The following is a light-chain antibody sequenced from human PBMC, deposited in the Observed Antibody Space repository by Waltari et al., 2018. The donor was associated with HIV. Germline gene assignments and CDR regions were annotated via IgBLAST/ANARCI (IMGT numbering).Light chain of an antibody. V-gene: IGKV1-27*01. Sequence: DMQMTQSPSSLSAFVGAPVTITCRASEDISNHLAWYQQRPGKVPKLLISAASTLQSGFPSRFSGSGSGTYFTLTISSLQPEDVATYFCQKYNFAPFSFGPGTKVDLK. CDR3: QKYNFAPFS. CDR1: EDISNH. J-gene: IGKJ3*01. CDR2: AAS.